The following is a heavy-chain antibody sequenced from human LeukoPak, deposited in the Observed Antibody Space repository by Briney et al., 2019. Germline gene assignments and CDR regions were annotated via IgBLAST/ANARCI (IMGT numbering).Heavy chain of an antibody. Sequence: TSETLSLTCTVSGGSISSSSYYWGWIRQPPGKGLEWIGSIYYSGSTYYNPSLKSRVTISVDTSKNQFSLKLSSVTAADTAVYYCARHIWSGYYLGGSNWFDPWGQGTLVTVSS. CDR1: GGSISSSSYY. V-gene: IGHV4-39*01. J-gene: IGHJ5*02. CDR2: IYYSGST. D-gene: IGHD3-3*01. CDR3: ARHIWSGYYLGGSNWFDP.